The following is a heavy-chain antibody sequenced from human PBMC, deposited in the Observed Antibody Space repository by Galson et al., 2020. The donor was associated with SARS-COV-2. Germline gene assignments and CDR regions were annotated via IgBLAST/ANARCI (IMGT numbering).Heavy chain of an antibody. CDR3: ARPVVGTSYGLDV. CDR1: GYSLTAYY. V-gene: IGHV1-2*02. CDR2: INPNGGAT. Sequence: GESLKISCKASGYSLTAYYLHWVRQAPGQGLEWMGWINPNGGATNYAQKFQGRLTMTRDTSISTAYMELSSLRSDDTAVYYCARPVVGTSYGLDVWGQGTTVTVSS. D-gene: IGHD6-19*01. J-gene: IGHJ6*02.